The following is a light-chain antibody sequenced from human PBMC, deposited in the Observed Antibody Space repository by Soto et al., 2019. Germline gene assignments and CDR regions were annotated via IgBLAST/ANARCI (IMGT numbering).Light chain of an antibody. CDR1: QSASNNY. CDR2: GAS. V-gene: IGKV3-20*01. CDR3: QHYGSSPHPT. J-gene: IGKJ4*01. Sequence: VLAQSPGSLCLYISESATPSCRNIQSASNNYVAWYQQTPGQAPRLLIYGASSRATGIPDRFSGRGSETYFTGTRCRLYPEDAAVYYRQHYGSSPHPTFGGGTKVDIK.